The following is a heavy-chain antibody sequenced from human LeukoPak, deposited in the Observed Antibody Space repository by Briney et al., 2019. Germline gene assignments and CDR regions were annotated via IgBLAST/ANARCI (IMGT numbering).Heavy chain of an antibody. CDR1: GFTFSSYA. CDR2: ISGSGGST. V-gene: IGHV3-23*01. CDR3: AKDWSGYDAFDI. Sequence: QTGGSLRLSCAASGFTFSSYAISWVRQAPGKGLEWVSAISGSGGSTYYADSVKGRFTISRDNSKNTLYLQMNSLRAEDTAVYYCAKDWSGYDAFDIWGQGTMVTVSS. J-gene: IGHJ3*02. D-gene: IGHD3-3*01.